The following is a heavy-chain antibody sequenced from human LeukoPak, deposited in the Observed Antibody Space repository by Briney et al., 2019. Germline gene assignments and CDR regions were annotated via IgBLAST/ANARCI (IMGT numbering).Heavy chain of an antibody. V-gene: IGHV3-7*01. D-gene: IGHD3-3*01. Sequence: PGGSLRLSCAASGFTFSSYWMSWVRQAPGKGLEWVANIKQDGSEKYYVDPVKGRFTISRDNAKNSLYLQMNSLRAEDTAVYYCTRGPSYYDFWSGYSLDYWGQGTLVTVSS. CDR1: GFTFSSYW. CDR2: IKQDGSEK. CDR3: TRGPSYYDFWSGYSLDY. J-gene: IGHJ4*02.